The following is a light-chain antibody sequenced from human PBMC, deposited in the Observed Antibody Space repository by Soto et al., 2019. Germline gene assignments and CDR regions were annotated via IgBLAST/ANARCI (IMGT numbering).Light chain of an antibody. CDR2: DVS. V-gene: IGLV2-14*01. CDR3: SSYTSSSNLE. Sequence: QSALTQPASVSGSPGQSITISCTGTSSDVGGYNYVSWYQQHPGKAPKLMIYDVSNRPSGVSNRFSGSKSGNTASLTISGLQAEDEADYYCSSYTSSSNLEFGRGTKVTVL. J-gene: IGLJ2*01. CDR1: SSDVGGYNY.